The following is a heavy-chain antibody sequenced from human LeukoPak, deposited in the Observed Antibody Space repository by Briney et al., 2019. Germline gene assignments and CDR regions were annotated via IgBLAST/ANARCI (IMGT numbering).Heavy chain of an antibody. J-gene: IGHJ4*02. CDR2: ISYDGSNK. V-gene: IGHV3-30-3*01. CDR1: GFTFSSYA. Sequence: GSLRLSCAASGFTFSSYAMHWVRQAPGKGLEWVAVISYDGSNKYYADSVKGRFTISRDNSKNTLYLQMNSLRAEDTAVYYCAAMVYWGQGTLVTVSS. CDR3: AAMVY. D-gene: IGHD5-18*01.